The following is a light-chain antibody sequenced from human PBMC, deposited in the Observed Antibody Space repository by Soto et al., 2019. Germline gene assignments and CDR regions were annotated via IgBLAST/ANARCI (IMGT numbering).Light chain of an antibody. Sequence: EIVLTQSPGTLSLSPGERATLSCRASQSVSSSYLAWYQQKPGQAPRLLIYGASSRATGIPDRFSGSGSGTDFTLTISRLEPEDFAVYYCQQYDDSQWTFGQGTKVEIK. V-gene: IGKV3-20*01. CDR3: QQYDDSQWT. J-gene: IGKJ1*01. CDR1: QSVSSSY. CDR2: GAS.